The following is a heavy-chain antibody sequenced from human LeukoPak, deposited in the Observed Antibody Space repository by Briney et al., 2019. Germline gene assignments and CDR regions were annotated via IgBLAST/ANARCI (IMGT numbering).Heavy chain of an antibody. D-gene: IGHD3-3*01. Sequence: GGSLRLSYAASGFTFSSYWTHWVRHAPGEWLVCVSLINREGSRTSYADSVRGRFTTSRDNAKNTLYLQMNSLRAEDTAVYYCARDSRALNCDFWSGRAYYFDYWGRGSLV. J-gene: IGHJ4*02. CDR3: ARDSRALNCDFWSGRAYYFDY. CDR2: INREGSRT. V-gene: IGHV3-74*01. CDR1: GFTFSSYW.